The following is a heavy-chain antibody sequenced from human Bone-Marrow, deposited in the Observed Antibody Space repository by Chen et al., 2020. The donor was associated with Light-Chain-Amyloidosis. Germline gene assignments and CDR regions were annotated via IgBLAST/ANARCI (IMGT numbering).Heavy chain of an antibody. CDR2: IYPDDSDA. CDR1: GYIFANYW. V-gene: IGHV5-51*01. Sequence: EVQLEQSGPEVKKRGESMKSSCKGSGYIFANYWIGWVRQMPGKGLEWMGVIYPDDSDARYSPSFEGQVTISADKSITTAYLQWRSLKASDTAMYYCARRRDGYNFDYWGQGTLVTVSS. D-gene: IGHD5-12*01. J-gene: IGHJ4*02. CDR3: ARRRDGYNFDY.